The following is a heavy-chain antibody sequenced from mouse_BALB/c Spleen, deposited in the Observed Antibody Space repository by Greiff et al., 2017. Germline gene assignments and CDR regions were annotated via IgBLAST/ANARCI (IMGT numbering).Heavy chain of an antibody. D-gene: IGHD3-1*01. V-gene: IGHV1-4*02. CDR2: INPSSGYT. J-gene: IGHJ4*01. Sequence: QVQLQQSAAELARPGASVKMSCKASGYTFTSYTMHWVKQRPGQGLEWIGYINPSSGYTEYNQKFKDKTTLTADKSSSTAYMQLSSLTSEDSAVYYCARYSSGLRYYYAMDYWGQGTSVTVSS. CDR1: GYTFTSYT. CDR3: ARYSSGLRYYYAMDY.